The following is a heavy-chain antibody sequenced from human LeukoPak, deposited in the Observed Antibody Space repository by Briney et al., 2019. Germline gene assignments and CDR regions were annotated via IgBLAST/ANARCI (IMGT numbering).Heavy chain of an antibody. J-gene: IGHJ4*02. Sequence: GASVKVSCKASGYTFTGYYMHWVRQAPGQGLEWMGWINPNSGGTNSAPKFQGRVTMTRDTSIGTAYMELSGLTSDDTAVYFCATYYSDTSARDWGQGTLVTVSS. CDR1: GYTFTGYY. V-gene: IGHV1-2*02. CDR2: INPNSGGT. D-gene: IGHD3-22*01. CDR3: ATYYSDTSARD.